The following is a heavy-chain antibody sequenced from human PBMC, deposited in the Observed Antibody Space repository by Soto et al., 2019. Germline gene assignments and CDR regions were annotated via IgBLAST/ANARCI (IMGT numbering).Heavy chain of an antibody. Sequence: KESGPVLVKPTETLTLTCTVSGFSLSNARMGVSWIRQPPGKALEWLAHIFSNDEKSYRTSLKSRLTISKDTSKSQVVLIMSNMDPVDTATYYCARTKTGRSSFDYWGQGTLVTVSS. J-gene: IGHJ4*02. D-gene: IGHD6-6*01. CDR2: IFSNDEK. CDR1: GFSLSNARMG. V-gene: IGHV2-26*01. CDR3: ARTKTGRSSFDY.